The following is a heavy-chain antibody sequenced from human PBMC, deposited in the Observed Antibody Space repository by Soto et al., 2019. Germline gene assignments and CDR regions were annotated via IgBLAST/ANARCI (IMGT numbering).Heavy chain of an antibody. CDR3: ARRPSVQRSFDY. D-gene: IGHD6-25*01. J-gene: IGHJ4*02. V-gene: IGHV3-23*01. CDR2: IFGTGDSP. Sequence: PGGSLRLSCAASGFTFNNFAIHWVRQAPGKGLEWVSGIFGTGDSPDYADAVRGRFTTSTDNSRNTLLLQMNGLRAEDTAIYYCARRPSVQRSFDYWGQRSQVIVSS. CDR1: GFTFNNFA.